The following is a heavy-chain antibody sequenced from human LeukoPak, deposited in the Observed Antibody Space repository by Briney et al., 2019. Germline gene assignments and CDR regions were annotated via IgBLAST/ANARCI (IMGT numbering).Heavy chain of an antibody. CDR1: GGSISSYY. V-gene: IGHV4-59*01. J-gene: IGHJ5*02. CDR2: IYYSGST. D-gene: IGHD1-26*01. CDR3: ARDREQRGFDP. Sequence: PSETLSLTCTVSGGSISSYYWSWIRQPPGKGLEWIGYIYYSGSTNYNPSLKSRVTISVDTSKNQFSLKLSSVTAADTAVYYCARDREQRGFDPWGQGTLVTVSS.